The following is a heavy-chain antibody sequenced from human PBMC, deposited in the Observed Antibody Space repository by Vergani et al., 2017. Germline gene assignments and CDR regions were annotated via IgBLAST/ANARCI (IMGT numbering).Heavy chain of an antibody. CDR3: ARGGWSRGSGWLFDD. V-gene: IGHV4-59*01. D-gene: IGHD6-19*01. J-gene: IGHJ4*02. Sequence: QVQLQESGPGLVKPSETLSLTCTVSGGSISSYYWSWIRQPPGKGLEWIGYIYYSGSTNYNPSLKSRVTISVDTSKNPFSLKLSSVTAADTAVYYCARGGWSRGSGWLFDDWGQGTLVTVSS. CDR2: IYYSGST. CDR1: GGSISSYY.